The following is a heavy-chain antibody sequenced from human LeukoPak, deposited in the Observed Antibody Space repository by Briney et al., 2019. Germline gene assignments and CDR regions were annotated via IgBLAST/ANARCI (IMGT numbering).Heavy chain of an antibody. CDR1: GYTFTGYY. CDR2: MNPNSGRT. Sequence: ASVKVSCKASGYTFTGYYMHWVRQAPGQGLEWMGWMNPNSGRTGYAQNFQGRITITRNTSISTAYMELSRLRSDDTAVYYCASYGSGSDIDYWGQGTLVTVSS. CDR3: ASYGSGSDIDY. J-gene: IGHJ4*02. D-gene: IGHD3-10*01. V-gene: IGHV1-8*03.